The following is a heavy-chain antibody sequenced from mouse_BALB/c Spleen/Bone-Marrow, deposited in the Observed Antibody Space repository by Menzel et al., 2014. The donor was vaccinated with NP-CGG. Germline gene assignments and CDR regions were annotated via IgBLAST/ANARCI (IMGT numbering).Heavy chain of an antibody. CDR3: ALLLRYYAMDY. CDR2: IDPADGNT. Sequence: TYMHWVKQRPEQGLEWIGRIDPADGNTKYDPKFQGKATITADTSSNTAYLQLSSLTSEDTAVYYCALLLRYYAMDYWGQGTSVTVSS. V-gene: IGHV14-3*02. J-gene: IGHJ4*01. CDR1: TY. D-gene: IGHD1-1*01.